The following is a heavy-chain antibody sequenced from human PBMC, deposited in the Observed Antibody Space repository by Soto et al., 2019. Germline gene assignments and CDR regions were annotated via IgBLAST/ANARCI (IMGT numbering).Heavy chain of an antibody. CDR3: ARDIKAYDFWSGSQLYAMDV. J-gene: IGHJ6*02. Sequence: EVQLVESGGGLVKPGESLTLSCAASGFTFSTYIMNWVRQAPGKGLEWVSSISRESTYIYYPDSVTGRFTISRDNARNSLYLHINSLSAEDTAVYYCARDIKAYDFWSGSQLYAMDVWGQGTTVTVSS. V-gene: IGHV3-21*01. CDR1: GFTFSTYI. CDR2: ISRESTYI. D-gene: IGHD3-3*01.